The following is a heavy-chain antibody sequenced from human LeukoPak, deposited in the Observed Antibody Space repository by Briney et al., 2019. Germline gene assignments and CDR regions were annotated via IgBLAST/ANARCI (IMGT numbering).Heavy chain of an antibody. CDR1: GYTFTGYY. Sequence: ASVKVSCKASGYTFTGYYMHWVRQAPGQGLEWMGWINPNSGGTNYAQKFQGRVTMTRDTSISTAYMELSMLRSDDTAVYYCARTPWSGYDWDYWGQGTLVTVSS. CDR2: INPNSGGT. CDR3: ARTPWSGYDWDY. D-gene: IGHD5-12*01. V-gene: IGHV1-2*02. J-gene: IGHJ4*02.